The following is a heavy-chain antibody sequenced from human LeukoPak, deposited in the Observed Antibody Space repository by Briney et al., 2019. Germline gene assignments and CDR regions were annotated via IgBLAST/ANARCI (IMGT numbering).Heavy chain of an antibody. D-gene: IGHD3-22*01. J-gene: IGHJ4*02. CDR1: GGSISRGSYH. CDR3: ARMASKMIVETRPSYPYFDY. V-gene: IGHV4-61*02. Sequence: SQTLSLTCTVSGGSISRGSYHWSWIRQPAGKGLEWLGRIYTSGSTNYNPSLKGRVTISVDTSKNQFSLKLSSVTAADTAVYYCARMASKMIVETRPSYPYFDYWGQGTLVTVSS. CDR2: IYTSGST.